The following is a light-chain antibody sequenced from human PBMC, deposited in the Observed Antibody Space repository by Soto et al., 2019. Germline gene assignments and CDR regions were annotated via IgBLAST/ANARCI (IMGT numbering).Light chain of an antibody. J-gene: IGKJ4*01. CDR1: QAISNW. V-gene: IGKV1D-12*01. Sequence: IQMTQSPDSVSASVGDTITITCRASQAISNWIAWYQQKPGQAPKILIYAASTLQGGVPLRFSGSGSGTDFTLTISSLQPEDFATYYCQQDNSFPLTFGGGTRVEVK. CDR2: AAS. CDR3: QQDNSFPLT.